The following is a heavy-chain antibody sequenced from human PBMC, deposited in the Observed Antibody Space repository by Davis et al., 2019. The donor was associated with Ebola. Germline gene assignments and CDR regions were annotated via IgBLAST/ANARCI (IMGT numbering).Heavy chain of an antibody. CDR1: GGSISSHY. Sequence: PSETLSLTCTVSGGSISSHYWSWIRQPPGKGLEWIGYISNSGSTNYNPSLKSRVTISLDTSKSQFSLKLNSVTAADTAVYYCARGPPAKQRLRPDWYFGLWGRGTLVTVSS. CDR3: ARGPPAKQRLRPDWYFGL. D-gene: IGHD6-25*01. J-gene: IGHJ2*01. CDR2: ISNSGST. V-gene: IGHV4-59*11.